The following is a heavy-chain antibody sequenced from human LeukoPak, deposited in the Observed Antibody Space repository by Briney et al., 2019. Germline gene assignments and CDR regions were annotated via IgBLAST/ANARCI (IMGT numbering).Heavy chain of an antibody. D-gene: IGHD3-22*01. J-gene: IGHJ4*02. CDR3: ARSDYYDSSLDY. CDR2: ISAYNGNT. CDR1: GYTFTSYG. Sequence: ASVKVSCKASGYTFTSYGISWVRQAPGQGLEWMGWISAYNGNTNYAQKLQGRVTMTTDTSTSTAYMALRSLRSDDTAVYYCARSDYYDSSLDYWGQGTLVTVSS. V-gene: IGHV1-18*01.